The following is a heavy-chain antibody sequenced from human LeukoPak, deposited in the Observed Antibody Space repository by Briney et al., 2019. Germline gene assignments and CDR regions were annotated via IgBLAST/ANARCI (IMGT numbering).Heavy chain of an antibody. Sequence: SETLSLTCTVSGGSISSGGYYWAWIRQHPGKGLEWIGSVYYSGSTYYNPSLKSRITISVNTSKNQFSQKLSCVTAGETGVYYCARRGSYVLCGYWGQGTLVTVSS. CDR1: GGSISSGGYY. V-gene: IGHV4-31*03. J-gene: IGHJ4*02. CDR3: ARRGSYVLCGY. D-gene: IGHD2-2*01. CDR2: VYYSGST.